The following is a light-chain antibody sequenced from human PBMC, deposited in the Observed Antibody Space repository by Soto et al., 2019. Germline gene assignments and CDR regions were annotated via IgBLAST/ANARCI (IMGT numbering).Light chain of an antibody. Sequence: DIQMTQSPSSLSASVGDRVTITCRASQSISSYLNWYQQRPGKAPKFLIYAASSLQVGVPSRFTGSGFGTDFTLTISSLQPEDFATYYCQQSHSTPLTFGGGTKVEIK. CDR1: QSISSY. J-gene: IGKJ4*01. V-gene: IGKV1-39*01. CDR3: QQSHSTPLT. CDR2: AAS.